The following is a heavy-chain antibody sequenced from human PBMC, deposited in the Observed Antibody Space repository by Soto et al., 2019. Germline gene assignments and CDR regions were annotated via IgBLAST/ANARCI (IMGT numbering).Heavy chain of an antibody. Sequence: EVHLLESGGDLVQPGGSLRLSCSTSGFTFSSCPMSWVRQVPGKGLEWVSAISSSGRSTYYADSVRGRFTISRDNSKNTLYLQMNSMRAEDTAVYYCAKEPYYGLDGYYYVYDSWGQGTLVTVSS. V-gene: IGHV3-23*01. CDR1: GFTFSSCP. J-gene: IGHJ4*02. CDR3: AKEPYYGLDGYYYVYDS. D-gene: IGHD3-22*01. CDR2: ISSSGRST.